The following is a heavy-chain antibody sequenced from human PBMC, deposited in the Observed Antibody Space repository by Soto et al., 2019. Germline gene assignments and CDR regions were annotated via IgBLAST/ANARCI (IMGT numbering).Heavy chain of an antibody. CDR1: GCTFSSSA. CDR2: IIPIFGTA. D-gene: IGHD3-3*01. CDR3: ARVLRSRYYYYGMDV. J-gene: IGHJ6*02. V-gene: IGHV1-69*13. Sequence: SVKVSCKASGCTFSSSAISWVRQAPGQGLEGMGGIIPIFGTANYAQKFQGRVTITADESTSTAYMELSSLRSDDTAVYYCARVLRSRYYYYGMDVWGQGTTVTVSS.